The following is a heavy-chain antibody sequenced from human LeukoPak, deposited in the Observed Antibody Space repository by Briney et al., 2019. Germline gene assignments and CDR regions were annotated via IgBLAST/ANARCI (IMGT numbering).Heavy chain of an antibody. CDR1: GFTFSSYG. V-gene: IGHV3-30*02. J-gene: IGHJ4*02. D-gene: IGHD6-13*01. Sequence: GGSLRLSCAASGFTFSSYGMHWVRQTPGKGLECVAFIRYDGGNQYYTDFVKGRFTISRDNSKNTIYLQMNSLRAEDTAVYYCAKDLRSRIAAAGAPDYWGQGTLVTVSS. CDR2: IRYDGGNQ. CDR3: AKDLRSRIAAAGAPDY.